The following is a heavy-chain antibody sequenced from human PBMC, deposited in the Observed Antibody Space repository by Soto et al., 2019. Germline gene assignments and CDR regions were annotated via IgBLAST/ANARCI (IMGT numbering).Heavy chain of an antibody. D-gene: IGHD6-13*01. J-gene: IGHJ4*02. CDR3: AWQQGTAAATDY. CDR1: GGTFGSYS. CDR2: IIGIFGTA. V-gene: IGHV1-69*06. Sequence: QVQLVQSGTEVKEPGSSVKVSCKASGGTFGSYSISWVRQAPGQGLEWMGGIIGIFGTANYAQKFQGRVTITGDKSTSTAYMELSSLRAEDTAVYYCAWQQGTAAATDYWGQGTLVTVSS.